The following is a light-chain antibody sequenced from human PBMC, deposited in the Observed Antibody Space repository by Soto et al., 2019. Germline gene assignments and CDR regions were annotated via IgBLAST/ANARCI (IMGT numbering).Light chain of an antibody. CDR3: SSYTISNTLPFV. CDR1: SSDVGGYNY. CDR2: EVS. Sequence: QSALTQPASVSGSPGQSITISCTGTSSDVGGYNYVSWYQQHPGKAPKLLIFEVSYRPSGVSNRFSGSKSGNTASLTISGLQAEDEADYYCSSYTISNTLPFVFGTGTKVTVL. J-gene: IGLJ1*01. V-gene: IGLV2-14*01.